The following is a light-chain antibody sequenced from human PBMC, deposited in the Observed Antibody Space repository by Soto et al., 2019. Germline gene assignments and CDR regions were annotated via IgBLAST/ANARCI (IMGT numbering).Light chain of an antibody. J-gene: IGLJ3*02. V-gene: IGLV2-14*01. CDR1: SSDIGVYDF. CDR2: DVT. CDR3: SSYTTSTTRV. Sequence: QSALTQPASVSGSPGQTITISGTGTSSDIGVYDFVSWYQQHPGRAPKLLIYDVTNRPSGISDRFSGSKSGNTASLTISGLQPEHEADYYCSSYTTSTTRVFGGGTKVTVL.